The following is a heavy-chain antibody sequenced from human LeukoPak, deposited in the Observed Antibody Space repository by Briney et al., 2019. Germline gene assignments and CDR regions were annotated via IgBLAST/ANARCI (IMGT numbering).Heavy chain of an antibody. CDR3: AKDSTSYCSGGSCSN. Sequence: GGSLRLSCAASGFTFDDYAMHWVRQAPGKGLEWVSGISWNSGSIGYADSVKGRFTISRDNAKNSLYLQMNSLRAEDTALYYCAKDSTSYCSGGSCSNWGQGTLVTVSS. J-gene: IGHJ4*02. CDR2: ISWNSGSI. CDR1: GFTFDDYA. D-gene: IGHD2-15*01. V-gene: IGHV3-9*01.